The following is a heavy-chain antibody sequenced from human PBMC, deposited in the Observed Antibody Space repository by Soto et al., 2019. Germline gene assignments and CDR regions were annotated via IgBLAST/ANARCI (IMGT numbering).Heavy chain of an antibody. CDR3: ASHPGYTSGWYNY. CDR1: GFTFSSYW. CDR2: INSDGITT. J-gene: IGHJ4*02. Sequence: VGSVTLSCAASGFTFSSYWMHWVRQAPGKGLGWVSRINSDGITTNYADSVKGRFTISRDNAKNTLYLQMNSLSAEDTAVYYCASHPGYTSGWYNYWRQGTLITV. V-gene: IGHV3-74*01. D-gene: IGHD6-19*01.